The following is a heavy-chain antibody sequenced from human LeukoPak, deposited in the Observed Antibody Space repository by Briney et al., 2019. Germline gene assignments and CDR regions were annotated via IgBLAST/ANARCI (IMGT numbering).Heavy chain of an antibody. D-gene: IGHD2-2*01. CDR2: MNPNSGNT. CDR3: ARNSSTSPMDV. CDR1: GYTFTSYD. Sequence: GASVKVSCKASGYTFTSYDINWVRQATGQGLEWMGWMNPNSGNTNYAQKLQGRVTMTTDTSTSTAYMELRSLRSDDTAVYYCARNSSTSPMDVWGKGTTVTVSS. V-gene: IGHV1-18*01. J-gene: IGHJ6*04.